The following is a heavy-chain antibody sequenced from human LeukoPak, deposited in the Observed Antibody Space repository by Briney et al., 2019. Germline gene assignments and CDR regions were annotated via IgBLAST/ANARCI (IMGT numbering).Heavy chain of an antibody. V-gene: IGHV3-30*02. CDR2: IRYDGSNK. CDR3: AKEEEAVAALPVYGMDV. Sequence: GGSLRLSCAASGFTFSSYGMHWVRQAPGKGLEWVAFIRYDGSNKYYADSVKGRFTISRDNSKNTLYLQMNSLRAEDTAVNYCAKEEEAVAALPVYGMDVWGQGTTVTVSS. CDR1: GFTFSSYG. D-gene: IGHD6-19*01. J-gene: IGHJ6*02.